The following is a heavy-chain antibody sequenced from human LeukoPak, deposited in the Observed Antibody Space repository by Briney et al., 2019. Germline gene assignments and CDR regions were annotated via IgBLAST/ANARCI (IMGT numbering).Heavy chain of an antibody. Sequence: ASETLSLTCTVSGGSISSYYWSWIRQPPGKGLEWIGYIYYSGSTYYNPSLKSRVTISVDTSKNQFSLKLSSVTAADTAVYYCARNPTYNWNDVDAFDIWGQGTMVTVSS. J-gene: IGHJ3*02. V-gene: IGHV4-59*08. D-gene: IGHD1-1*01. CDR3: ARNPTYNWNDVDAFDI. CDR2: IYYSGST. CDR1: GGSISSYY.